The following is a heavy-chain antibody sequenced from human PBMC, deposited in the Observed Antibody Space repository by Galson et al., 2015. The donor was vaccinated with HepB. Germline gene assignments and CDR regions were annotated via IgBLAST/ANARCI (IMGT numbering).Heavy chain of an antibody. CDR2: INSYGNDI. CDR3: ARRGGSTWFPGSGYFDL. CDR1: GFRFGNYW. Sequence: SLRLSCAASGFRFGNYWMHWVRQVPGKGLEWISRINSYGNDIKYADSVRGRFATSRDNAKNILYLQMYSLGAEDTGFYYCARRGGSTWFPGSGYFDLWGRGSLVTVSS. V-gene: IGHV3-74*03. J-gene: IGHJ2*01. D-gene: IGHD2-2*01.